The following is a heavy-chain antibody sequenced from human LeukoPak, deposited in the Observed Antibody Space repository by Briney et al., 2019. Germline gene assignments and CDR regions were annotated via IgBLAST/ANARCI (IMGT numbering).Heavy chain of an antibody. CDR2: INPSGGST. J-gene: IGHJ4*02. Sequence: GASVKVSCKASGYTFTSYGISWVRQAPGQGLEWMGIINPSGGSTSYAQKFQGRVTMTRDMSTSTVYMELSSLRSEDTAVYYCAREEDGDYEYYWGQGTLVTVSS. D-gene: IGHD4-17*01. V-gene: IGHV1-46*01. CDR1: GYTFTSYG. CDR3: AREEDGDYEYY.